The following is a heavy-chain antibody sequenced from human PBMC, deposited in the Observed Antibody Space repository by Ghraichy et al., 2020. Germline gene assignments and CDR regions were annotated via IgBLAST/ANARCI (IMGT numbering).Heavy chain of an antibody. Sequence: GGSLRLSCAASGFTFSSYAMSWVRQAPGKGLEWVSAISGSGGSTYYADSVKGRFTISRDNSKNTLYLQMNSLRAEDTAVYYCAKDRGFWSGYSGPVDYWGQGTLVTVSS. V-gene: IGHV3-23*01. D-gene: IGHD3-3*01. CDR1: GFTFSSYA. J-gene: IGHJ4*02. CDR2: ISGSGGST. CDR3: AKDRGFWSGYSGPVDY.